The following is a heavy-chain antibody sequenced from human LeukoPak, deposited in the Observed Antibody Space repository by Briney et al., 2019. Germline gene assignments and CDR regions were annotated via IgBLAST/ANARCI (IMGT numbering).Heavy chain of an antibody. CDR1: GFTFSSYS. J-gene: IGHJ1*01. D-gene: IGHD3-22*01. V-gene: IGHV3-21*01. CDR2: ISSSSTYI. Sequence: PGGSLRLSCAASGFTFSSYSMNWVRQAPGKGLEWVLSISSSSTYIYYADSVKGRFTISRDNAKNSLYLQMNSLSAEDTAVYYCARGHYYYDSSGYNSAEYFQHWGQGTLVTVSS. CDR3: ARGHYYYDSSGYNSAEYFQH.